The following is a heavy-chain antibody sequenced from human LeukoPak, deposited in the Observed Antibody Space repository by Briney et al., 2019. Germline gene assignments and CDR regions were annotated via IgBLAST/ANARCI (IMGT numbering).Heavy chain of an antibody. D-gene: IGHD5-12*01. J-gene: IGHJ4*02. Sequence: GASVKVSCTASGYTFTSYDINWVRQATGQGLEWMGWMNPNSGNTGYAQKFQGRVTMTRNTSISTAYMELSSLRSEDTAVNYCARVHYGYSGYDNFDYWGQGTLVTVSS. CDR3: ARVHYGYSGYDNFDY. V-gene: IGHV1-8*01. CDR2: MNPNSGNT. CDR1: GYTFTSYD.